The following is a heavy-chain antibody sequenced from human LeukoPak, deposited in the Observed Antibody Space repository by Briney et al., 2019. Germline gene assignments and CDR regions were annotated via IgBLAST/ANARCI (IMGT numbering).Heavy chain of an antibody. CDR3: ARIRKAGYSYGSYYYYGMDV. J-gene: IGHJ6*02. CDR1: GFTFSSYW. Sequence: PGGSLRLSCAASGFTFSSYWMSWVRQVPGRGLEWAANIKQDGSEKYYVDSVKGRFTISRDNAKNSLYLQMNSLRAEDTAVYYCARIRKAGYSYGSYYYYGMDVWGQGTTVTVSS. D-gene: IGHD5-18*01. V-gene: IGHV3-7*04. CDR2: IKQDGSEK.